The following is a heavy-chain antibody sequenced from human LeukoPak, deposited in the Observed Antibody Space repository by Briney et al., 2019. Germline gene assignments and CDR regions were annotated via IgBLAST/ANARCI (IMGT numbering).Heavy chain of an antibody. CDR3: ARVSGRLERQSDLDY. CDR2: ISGDSTYI. Sequence: PGGSLRLSCAASGFTFASYSMNWARQAPGKGLEWVSSISGDSTYIYNAGSVKGRFTISRDNAQASLYLQMISLRADDTAVYYRARVSGRLERQSDLDYWGQGTLVIVSS. D-gene: IGHD1-1*01. J-gene: IGHJ4*02. V-gene: IGHV3-21*01. CDR1: GFTFASYS.